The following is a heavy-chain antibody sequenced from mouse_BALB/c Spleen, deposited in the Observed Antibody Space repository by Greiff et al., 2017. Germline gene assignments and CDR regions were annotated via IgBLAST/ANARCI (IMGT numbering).Heavy chain of an antibody. J-gene: IGHJ4*01. Sequence: EVKLVESGGGLVKPGGSLKLSCAASGFTFSSYAMSWVRQTPEKRLEWVATISSGGSYTYYPDSVKGRFTISRDNAKNTLYLQMSSLRSEDTAMYYCARHGGTVVATDYAMDYWGQGTSVTVSS. D-gene: IGHD1-1*01. CDR2: ISSGGSYT. CDR3: ARHGGTVVATDYAMDY. CDR1: GFTFSSYA. V-gene: IGHV5-9-3*01.